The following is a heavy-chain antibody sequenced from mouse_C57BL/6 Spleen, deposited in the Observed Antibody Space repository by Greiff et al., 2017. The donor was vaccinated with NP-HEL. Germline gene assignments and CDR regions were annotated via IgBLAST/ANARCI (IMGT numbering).Heavy chain of an antibody. D-gene: IGHD2-3*01. Sequence: EVQLVESGGGLVKPGGSLKLSCAASGFTFSDYGMHWVRQAPEKGLEWVAYISSGSSTIYYADKVKGRFTISRDNAKNTLFLQMTSLRSEDTAMYYCARYDLYYALDYWGQGTSVTVSS. V-gene: IGHV5-17*01. CDR3: ARYDLYYALDY. CDR2: ISSGSSTI. CDR1: GFTFSDYG. J-gene: IGHJ4*01.